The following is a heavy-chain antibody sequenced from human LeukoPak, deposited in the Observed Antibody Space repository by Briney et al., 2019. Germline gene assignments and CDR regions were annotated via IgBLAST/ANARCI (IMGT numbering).Heavy chain of an antibody. Sequence: KPSETLSLTCTVSGGSISYYYWSWIRQSPGKGLEWIGYIYYSGTTNYNPSLKSRVTKSVDTSKNQFSLQLRSVTAADTAVYYCAREDPQTTVPEGMDVWGQGTTVTVSS. V-gene: IGHV4-59*01. CDR3: AREDPQTTVPEGMDV. CDR2: IYYSGTT. D-gene: IGHD4-17*01. J-gene: IGHJ6*02. CDR1: GGSISYYY.